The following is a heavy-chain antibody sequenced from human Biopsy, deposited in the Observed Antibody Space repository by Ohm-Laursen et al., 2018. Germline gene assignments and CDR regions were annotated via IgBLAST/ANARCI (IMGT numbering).Heavy chain of an antibody. CDR3: AKVSPTILSSFDY. Sequence: GSLRLSCAASGFTFSTYAMSWVRQVPGKGLEWVSSITSSGASTDFADSVKGRFTISRDNSKNTLYLQMNSLRAEDTAVYYCAKVSPTILSSFDYWGQGTLVTVSS. CDR1: GFTFSTYA. CDR2: ITSSGAST. J-gene: IGHJ4*02. V-gene: IGHV3-23*01. D-gene: IGHD3-9*01.